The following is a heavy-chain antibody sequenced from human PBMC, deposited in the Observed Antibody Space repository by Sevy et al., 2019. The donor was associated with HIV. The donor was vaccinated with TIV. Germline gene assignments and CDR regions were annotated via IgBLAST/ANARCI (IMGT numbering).Heavy chain of an antibody. CDR3: ATSGGET. J-gene: IGHJ5*02. D-gene: IGHD3-16*01. CDR2: IKQDGSEK. V-gene: IGHV3-7*01. CDR1: GFTFSSYW. Sequence: GGSLRLSCAASGFTFSSYWMHWIRQAPGKGLEWVANIKQDGSEKYYVDSVKGRFTISRDNAKNSLYLEMNTLRAEDAAVYYCATSGGETWGQGTLVTVSS.